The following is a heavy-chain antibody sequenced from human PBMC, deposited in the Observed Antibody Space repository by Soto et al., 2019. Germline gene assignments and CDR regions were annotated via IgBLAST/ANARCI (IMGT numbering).Heavy chain of an antibody. J-gene: IGHJ4*02. CDR1: GFTFISYW. V-gene: IGHV3-7*03. Sequence: WGSLRLSCAASGFTFISYWIICFRHSPCKWREWVANIKQDGSEKYYVDSVKGRFTISRDNAKNSLYLQMNSLRAEDTAVYYCASLGRLYDYVWGSYRMGYFDYWGQGTLVTV. CDR3: ASLGRLYDYVWGSYRMGYFDY. D-gene: IGHD3-16*02. CDR2: IKQDGSEK.